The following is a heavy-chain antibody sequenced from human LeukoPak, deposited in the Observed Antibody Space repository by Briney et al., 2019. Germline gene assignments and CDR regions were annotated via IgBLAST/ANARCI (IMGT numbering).Heavy chain of an antibody. V-gene: IGHV3-15*01. CDR1: GFTFSNAY. CDR3: TTGTALVLWGLDV. J-gene: IGHJ6*02. CDR2: MRNKSDGGTK. Sequence: GGSLRLSCAACGFTFSNAYMSWVRQAPGEGVEWAGRMRNKSDGGTKEYTAPVKGRFTISRDDSKNTLYLQMNSLNTEDTAVYYCTTGTALVLWGLDVWGQATTVTVSS. D-gene: IGHD4/OR15-4a*01.